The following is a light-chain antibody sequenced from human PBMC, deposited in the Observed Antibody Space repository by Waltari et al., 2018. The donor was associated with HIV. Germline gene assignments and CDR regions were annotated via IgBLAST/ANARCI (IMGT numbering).Light chain of an antibody. V-gene: IGLV4-69*01. Sequence: QLVVTQSPSASASLGASVKITCTLSSRHSTYAIAWHQQRPAKAPRYLMKLHNNGSHIKGDGIPNRFSGSSSGAERYLTIASLQSEDEADYYCQTWGTGIQVFGGGTKLTVL. CDR1: SRHSTYA. CDR2: LHNNGSH. CDR3: QTWGTGIQV. J-gene: IGLJ3*02.